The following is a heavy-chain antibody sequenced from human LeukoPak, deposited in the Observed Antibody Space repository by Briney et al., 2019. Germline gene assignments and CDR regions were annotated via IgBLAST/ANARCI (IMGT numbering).Heavy chain of an antibody. CDR1: GGTFSSYA. CDR2: IIPIFGTA. J-gene: IGHJ4*02. Sequence: SVKVSCKASGGTFSSYAISWVRQAPGQGLEWMGGIIPIFGTANYAQKFQGRVTMTEDTSTDTAYMELSSLRSEDTAVYYCATVGLLETPRFDYWGQGTLVTVSS. CDR3: ATVGLLETPRFDY. D-gene: IGHD1-1*01. V-gene: IGHV1-69*06.